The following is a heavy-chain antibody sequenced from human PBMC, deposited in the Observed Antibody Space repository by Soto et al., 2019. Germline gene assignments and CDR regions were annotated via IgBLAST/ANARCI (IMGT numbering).Heavy chain of an antibody. CDR2: IIPIFGAS. D-gene: IGHD3-3*01. CDR3: AWKPNLSGYYYYGMDV. CDR1: GGRFSTDA. Sequence: SVKGSCKASGGRFSTDAISWVRQVPGQGLEWMGGIIPIFGASKYAQKFQGRVTITADESTSTAYMELNSLRSEDTAVYYCAWKPNLSGYYYYGMDVWGQGTTVTVSS. J-gene: IGHJ6*02. V-gene: IGHV1-69*13.